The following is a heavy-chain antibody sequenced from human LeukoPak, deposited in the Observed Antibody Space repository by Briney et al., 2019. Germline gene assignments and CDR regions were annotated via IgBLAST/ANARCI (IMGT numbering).Heavy chain of an antibody. Sequence: PGGSLRLSCAASGFTFSSYWMHWVRQAPGKGLVWVSRINSDGSSTSYADSVKGRFTISRDNAKNTLYLQMNSLRAEDTAVYYCARETPSAAVHFDYWGQGTLVTVSS. D-gene: IGHD6-13*01. CDR2: INSDGSST. CDR1: GFTFSSYW. CDR3: ARETPSAAVHFDY. J-gene: IGHJ4*02. V-gene: IGHV3-74*01.